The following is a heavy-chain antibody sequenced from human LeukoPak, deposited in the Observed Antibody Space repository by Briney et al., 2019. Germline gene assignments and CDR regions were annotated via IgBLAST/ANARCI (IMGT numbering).Heavy chain of an antibody. D-gene: IGHD1-26*01. V-gene: IGHV4-59*12. CDR1: GGSISGSY. CDR3: ARNPGEHYYYMDV. CDR2: VYYRGNT. Sequence: SETLSLTCTVSGGSISGSYWSWIRQPPGKGLEWIGYVYYRGNTNYNPSLKSRVTMSVDTSKNQFSLKLSSVTAADTAVYYCARNPGEHYYYMDVWGKGTTVTVSS. J-gene: IGHJ6*03.